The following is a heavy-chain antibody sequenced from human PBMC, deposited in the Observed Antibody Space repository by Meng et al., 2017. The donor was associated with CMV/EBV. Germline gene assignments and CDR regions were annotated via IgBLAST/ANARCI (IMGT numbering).Heavy chain of an antibody. CDR2: VSGSDGST. CDR1: TFSSYA. Sequence: TFSSYAMSWVRQAPGKGLEWVSAVSGSDGSTYYEDSVKGRFTISRDNSKNTLYLQMNSLRAEDTAVYYCAKARDYDFWSGYDYYFDYWGQGTLVTVSS. J-gene: IGHJ4*02. V-gene: IGHV3-23*01. CDR3: AKARDYDFWSGYDYYFDY. D-gene: IGHD3-3*01.